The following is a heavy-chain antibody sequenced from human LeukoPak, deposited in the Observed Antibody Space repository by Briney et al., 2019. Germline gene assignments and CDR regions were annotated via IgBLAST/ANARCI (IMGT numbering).Heavy chain of an antibody. D-gene: IGHD2-21*02. J-gene: IGHJ4*02. V-gene: IGHV3-7*01. CDR2: IKEDGSEK. CDR3: VNLRLLGFGS. Sequence: GGSLRLSCAASGFTFSNYWMSWVRQAPGKGLEWVANIKEDGSEKDYVDSVKGRFTTSRDNAKNSLYLQMNSLRAEDTAVYYCVNLRLLGFGSWGQGTLVTVSS. CDR1: GFTFSNYW.